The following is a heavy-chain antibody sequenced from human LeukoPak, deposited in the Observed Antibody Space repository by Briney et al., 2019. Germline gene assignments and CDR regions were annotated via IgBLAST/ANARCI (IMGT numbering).Heavy chain of an antibody. CDR1: GGSFSGYY. J-gene: IGHJ3*02. V-gene: IGHV4-59*01. CDR3: ATLYAVRGALSFDM. D-gene: IGHD2-8*01. Sequence: KSSETLSLTCAVYGGSFSGYYWSWIRQPPGKGLEWIAYNYYSGRTNYNPSLKSRVTISLDTSKDQFSLKLSSVTAADTAVYYCATLYAVRGALSFDMWGQGTMVTVSS. CDR2: NYYSGRT.